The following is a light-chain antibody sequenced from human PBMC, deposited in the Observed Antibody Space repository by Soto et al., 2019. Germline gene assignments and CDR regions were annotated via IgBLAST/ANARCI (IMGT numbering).Light chain of an antibody. CDR2: GAS. J-gene: IGKJ4*01. CDR3: QQYDSSPLT. V-gene: IGKV3-20*01. Sequence: IVLTQSPGTLSLSPGERATLSCRASQSVSSSYLAWYQQKPGQAPRLLIYGASSRATGIPDRFSGSGSGTAFTLTISRLEPEDFAVYYCQQYDSSPLTFGGGTKVEIK. CDR1: QSVSSSY.